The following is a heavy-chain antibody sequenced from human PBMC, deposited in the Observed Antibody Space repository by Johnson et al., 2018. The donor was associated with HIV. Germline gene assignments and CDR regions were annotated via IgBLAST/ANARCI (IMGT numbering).Heavy chain of an antibody. Sequence: QVQLVESGGGVVQPGRSLRLSCAASGFTFSSYAMHWVRQAPGKGLEWVAVISYDGRAAYYADSVKGRFTISRDNSKNTLYLQMNTLRAEDTAVYYCGGVGRTGSAFDMWGLGTMVTVSS. V-gene: IGHV3-30*04. D-gene: IGHD2-15*01. CDR2: ISYDGRAA. CDR1: GFTFSSYA. J-gene: IGHJ3*02. CDR3: GGVGRTGSAFDM.